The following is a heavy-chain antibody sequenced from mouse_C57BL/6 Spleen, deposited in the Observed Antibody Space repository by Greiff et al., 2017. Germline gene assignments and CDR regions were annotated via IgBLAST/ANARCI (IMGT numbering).Heavy chain of an antibody. CDR1: GFTIKDYY. Sequence: EVQLVQSRAELVKPGASVKFSCTASGFTIKDYYMHWVTQRTEQGLEWIGRIDPEDGETKYAPKFQGKAPITADTSSNTAYLQLSSLTSEDSAVYYCDRYDGSSYEDWFAHWGEGTLVTVS. V-gene: IGHV14-2*01. CDR2: IDPEDGET. CDR3: DRYDGSSYEDWFAH. D-gene: IGHD1-1*01. J-gene: IGHJ3*01.